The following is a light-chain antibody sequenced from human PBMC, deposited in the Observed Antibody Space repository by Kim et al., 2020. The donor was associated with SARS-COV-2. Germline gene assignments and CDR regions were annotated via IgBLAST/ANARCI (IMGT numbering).Light chain of an antibody. CDR3: VAWDDSLNGVL. CDR2: SKN. V-gene: IGLV1-44*01. CDR1: SYNIGSNT. J-gene: IGLJ2*01. Sequence: GQGATVACSESSYNIGSNTVSWYLQRPKPAPKPLFHSKNQRPSGVPDRFSGSKSGTSASLAIIGLQSEDEADYYCVAWDDSLNGVLFGGGTQLTV.